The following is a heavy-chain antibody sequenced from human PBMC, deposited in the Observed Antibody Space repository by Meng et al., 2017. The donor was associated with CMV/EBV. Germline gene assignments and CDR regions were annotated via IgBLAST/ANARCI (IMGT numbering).Heavy chain of an antibody. D-gene: IGHD2-2*01. Sequence: FSSNTISWLRQAPGKGLEWMGRIIPILGIANYEQKFKGRVTITADKSTSTAYMELSSLRSEDTAVYYCARDPKYCSSTSCPVAGWFDPWGQGTLVTVSS. V-gene: IGHV1-69*04. CDR2: IIPILGIA. CDR1: FSSNT. J-gene: IGHJ5*02. CDR3: ARDPKYCSSTSCPVAGWFDP.